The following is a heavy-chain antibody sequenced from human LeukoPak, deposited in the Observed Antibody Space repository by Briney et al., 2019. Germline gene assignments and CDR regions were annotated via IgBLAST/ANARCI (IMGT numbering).Heavy chain of an antibody. CDR3: ARGGPPRLVAATNWFDP. Sequence: GASVKVSCKASGYTFTGYYMHWVRQAPGQGLEWMGWINPNSGGTNYAQKFQGRVTMTRDTSISTAYMELSRLRSDDTAVYYCARGGPPRLVAATNWFDPWGQGTLVTVSS. CDR1: GYTFTGYY. V-gene: IGHV1-2*02. CDR2: INPNSGGT. J-gene: IGHJ5*02. D-gene: IGHD2-15*01.